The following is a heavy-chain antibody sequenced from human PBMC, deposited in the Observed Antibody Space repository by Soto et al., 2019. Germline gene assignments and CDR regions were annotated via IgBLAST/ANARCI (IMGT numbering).Heavy chain of an antibody. CDR1: GGSISSYY. CDR3: ARRLQPGSSWYPDAFDI. V-gene: IGHV4-59*08. Sequence: QVQLQESGPGLVKPSETLSLTCTVSGGSISSYYWSWIRQPPGKGLEWIGYIYYSGSTNYNPSLKSRVTISVDTSKNQFSLKLSSVTAADTAVYYCARRLQPGSSWYPDAFDIWGQGTMVTVSS. CDR2: IYYSGST. J-gene: IGHJ3*02. D-gene: IGHD6-13*01.